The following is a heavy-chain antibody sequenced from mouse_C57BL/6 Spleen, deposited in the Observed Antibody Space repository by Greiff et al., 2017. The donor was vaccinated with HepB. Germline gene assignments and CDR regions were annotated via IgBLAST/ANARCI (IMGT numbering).Heavy chain of an antibody. V-gene: IGHV7-3*01. CDR3: ARGGLAWFAY. CDR2: IRNKANGYTT. J-gene: IGHJ3*01. CDR1: GFTFTDYY. Sequence: EVKVEESGGGLVQPGGSLSLSCAASGFTFTDYYMSWVRQPPGKALEWLGFIRNKANGYTTEYSASVKGRFTISRDNSQSILYLQMNALRAEDSATYYCARGGLAWFAYWGQGTLVTVSA.